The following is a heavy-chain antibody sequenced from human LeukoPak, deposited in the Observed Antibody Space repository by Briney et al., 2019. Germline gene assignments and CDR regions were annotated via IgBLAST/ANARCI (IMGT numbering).Heavy chain of an antibody. CDR3: ARGTPDY. Sequence: ASVKVSCRASGYTFTSYGISWVRQAPGQGLEWMGWMSANSGITGYAQKFQGRVTMTRNTSISTAYMELSSLRSEDTAVYYCARGTPDYWGQGTLVTVSS. CDR2: MSANSGIT. V-gene: IGHV1-8*02. J-gene: IGHJ4*02. D-gene: IGHD2-15*01. CDR1: GYTFTSYG.